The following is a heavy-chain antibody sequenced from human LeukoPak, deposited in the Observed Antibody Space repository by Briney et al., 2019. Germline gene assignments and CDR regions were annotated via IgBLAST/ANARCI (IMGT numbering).Heavy chain of an antibody. CDR1: GYTFTNHD. J-gene: IGHJ4*02. V-gene: IGHV1-8*01. D-gene: IGHD3-16*01. Sequence: ASVKVSCKASGYTFTNHDINWVRQATGQGLEWMGWVNPNSGNIGYAQKLQGRITMTWDTSISTAYLELSSLRSEDTAIYYCATMPPRGGRRDTPDYWGQGTLVTVST. CDR2: VNPNSGNI. CDR3: ATMPPRGGRRDTPDY.